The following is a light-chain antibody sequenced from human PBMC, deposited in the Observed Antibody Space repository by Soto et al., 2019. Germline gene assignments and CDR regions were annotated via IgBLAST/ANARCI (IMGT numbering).Light chain of an antibody. J-gene: IGKJ4*01. V-gene: IGKV3-20*01. CDR3: HQYTGSPHS. CDR1: QSVRNNY. CDR2: GAS. Sequence: EIVLTQAPDTLSLSPGERATLSCRASQSVRNNYLAWYQQKAGQAPRLLIYGASSRATGIPDRFSGSVSGTDFTLTISRLEPEDFAVYYCHQYTGSPHSFGGGTKVEI.